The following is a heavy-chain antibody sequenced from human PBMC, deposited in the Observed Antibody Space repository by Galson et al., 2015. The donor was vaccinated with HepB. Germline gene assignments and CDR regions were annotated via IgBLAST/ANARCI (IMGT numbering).Heavy chain of an antibody. V-gene: IGHV3-23*01. Sequence: SLRLSCAASGFTFSNYAMNWVRQAPGKRLEWVSTIGGGGGVTYYANSMEGRFTISRDNSKNTLYLQMNSLRVEDTAVYYCARAMGGAAFDIWGQGTVVTVSS. CDR2: IGGGGGVT. CDR3: ARAMGGAAFDI. CDR1: GFTFSNYA. D-gene: IGHD1-26*01. J-gene: IGHJ3*02.